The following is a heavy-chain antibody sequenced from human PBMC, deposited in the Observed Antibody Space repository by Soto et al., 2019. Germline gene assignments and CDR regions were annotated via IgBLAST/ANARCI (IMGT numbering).Heavy chain of an antibody. D-gene: IGHD2-15*01. CDR3: ARTDKYGSWAAWF. J-gene: IGHJ4*02. Sequence: SETLSLTCTVSGDSVTGGSYFWTWIRQPPGRGLQYVAYISSSGNTNYNPSLASRVTISLDTSKNQVSLKVHSVTAADTAVYFCARTDKYGSWAAWFWGQGTLVTVSS. V-gene: IGHV4-61*01. CDR1: GDSVTGGSYF. CDR2: ISSSGNT.